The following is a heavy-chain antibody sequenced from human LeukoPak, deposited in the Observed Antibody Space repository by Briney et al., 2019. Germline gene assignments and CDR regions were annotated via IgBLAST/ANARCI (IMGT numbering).Heavy chain of an antibody. CDR1: GFTSNNFW. D-gene: IGHD2-15*01. Sequence: PGGSLRLSCAASGFTSNNFWIQWVRQAPGKGLEWVANINQDGTTKQYVGSVRGRFNIFRDNAENSVYLQMNSLTVDDTAVYYCAGERVVSGLDIWGQGTLVTVSS. J-gene: IGHJ3*02. V-gene: IGHV3-7*01. CDR3: AGERVVSGLDI. CDR2: INQDGTTK.